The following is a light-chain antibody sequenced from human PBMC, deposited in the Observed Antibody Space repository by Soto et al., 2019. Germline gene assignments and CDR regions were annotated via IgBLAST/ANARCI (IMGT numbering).Light chain of an antibody. J-gene: IGKJ1*01. V-gene: IGKV1-5*03. CDR2: EAS. CDR3: QQYDTYPRT. Sequence: DIQMTQSPSSLSASVGDRVTITCRASQSISGWLTWYQQKPGKAPKIMIYEASSLESGVPSRFSGSGSETEFTLTLSSLQPDDLATYYCQQYDTYPRTFGQGTQVEFK. CDR1: QSISGW.